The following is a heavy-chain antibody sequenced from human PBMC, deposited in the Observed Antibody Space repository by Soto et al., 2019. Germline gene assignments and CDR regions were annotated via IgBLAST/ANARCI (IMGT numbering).Heavy chain of an antibody. Sequence: QVQLQESGPGLVKPSETLSLSCRVSGGSISGHYWSWVRQTPGKGLEWIGYMYYSGSTNYNPSLKSRVTISVDTSKNHFSLRLTSVTAADTAVYYCARGPYYDLIWNYYYMDVWGKGTTVTVSS. CDR2: MYYSGST. J-gene: IGHJ6*03. CDR3: ARGPYYDLIWNYYYMDV. D-gene: IGHD3-16*01. CDR1: GGSISGHY. V-gene: IGHV4-59*08.